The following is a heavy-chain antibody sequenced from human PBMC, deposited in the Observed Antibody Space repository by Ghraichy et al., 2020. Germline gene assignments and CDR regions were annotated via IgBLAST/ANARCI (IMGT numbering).Heavy chain of an antibody. Sequence: ESLNISCTVSGGSISSSGYYWGWIRQPPGKGLEWIGSMYYTGSTYYTPSLKSRVTISGDTSKNQFSLKLSSVTAADTAVYYCARRGDYWGQGTLVTVSS. V-gene: IGHV4-39*01. CDR1: GGSISSSGYY. CDR2: MYYTGST. CDR3: ARRGDY. J-gene: IGHJ4*02.